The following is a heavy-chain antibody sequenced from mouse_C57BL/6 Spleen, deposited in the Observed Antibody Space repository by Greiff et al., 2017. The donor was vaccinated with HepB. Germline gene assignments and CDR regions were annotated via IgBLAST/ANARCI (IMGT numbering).Heavy chain of an antibody. V-gene: IGHV1-64*01. J-gene: IGHJ2*01. CDR1: GYTFTSYW. Sequence: QVQLQQPGAELVKPGASVKVSCKASGYTFTSYWMHWVKQRPGQGLEWIGRIHPNSGSTNYNEKFKSKATLTVDKSSSTAYMQLSSLTSEDSAVYYCARVIYYYGSSYDYWGQGTTLTVSS. CDR2: IHPNSGST. D-gene: IGHD1-1*01. CDR3: ARVIYYYGSSYDY.